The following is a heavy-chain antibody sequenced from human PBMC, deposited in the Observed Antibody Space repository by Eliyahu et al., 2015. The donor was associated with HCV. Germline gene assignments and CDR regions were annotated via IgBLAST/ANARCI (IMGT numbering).Heavy chain of an antibody. CDR1: GGSIPXYY. Sequence: QVQLQESGPGLVKPSETLSLTCTVXGGSIPXYYWXWIRQPPGKGLEWIGYIHYSGSTNYNPSLKSRVTISLDTSKNQFSLKLTSVTAADTAMYYCASGGGGIAVTGTGGWFDPWGQGTLVTVSS. D-gene: IGHD6-19*01. J-gene: IGHJ5*02. CDR3: ASGGGGIAVTGTGGWFDP. CDR2: IHYSGST. V-gene: IGHV4-59*01.